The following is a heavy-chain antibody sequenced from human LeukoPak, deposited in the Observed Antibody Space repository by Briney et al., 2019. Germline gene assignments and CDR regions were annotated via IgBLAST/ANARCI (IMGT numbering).Heavy chain of an antibody. J-gene: IGHJ5*02. D-gene: IGHD3-10*01. V-gene: IGHV3-7*01. CDR2: IKQDGSEQ. CDR3: ARDRDYYGSGSYYGKGGMYNWFDP. Sequence: GGSLRLSCAASGFTFSRYWMSWVRQAPGKRLEWVANIKQDGSEQYSVDSVKGRITISRDNAKNSLYLQTNRLRAEDTAVYYCARDRDYYGSGSYYGKGGMYNWFDPWGQGTLVTVSS. CDR1: GFTFSRYW.